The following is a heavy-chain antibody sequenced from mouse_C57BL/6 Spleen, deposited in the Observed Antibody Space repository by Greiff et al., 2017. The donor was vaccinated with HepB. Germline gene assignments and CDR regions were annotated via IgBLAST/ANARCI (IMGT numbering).Heavy chain of an antibody. CDR1: GFSFTSYG. V-gene: IGHV2-5*01. CDR2: IWRGGST. Sequence: VQLQQSGPGLVQPSPSLSITCTVSGFSFTSYGVHWVRQSPGKGLEWLGVIWRGGSTDYNAGFMSRMSITKDNSTSQVFLKMNSLQADDPAIYYGAKGPSYYGSSYRYFDVWGTGTTLTVSS. D-gene: IGHD1-1*01. CDR3: AKGPSYYGSSYRYFDV. J-gene: IGHJ1*03.